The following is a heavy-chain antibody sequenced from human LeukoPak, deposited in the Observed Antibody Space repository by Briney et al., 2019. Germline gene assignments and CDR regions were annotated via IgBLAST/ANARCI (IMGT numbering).Heavy chain of an antibody. D-gene: IGHD2/OR15-2a*01. CDR1: RFTFSSYW. V-gene: IGHV3-7*05. CDR3: ARGGGRHVEY. J-gene: IGHJ4*02. Sequence: GGSLRLSCAASRFTFSSYWMSWVRQAPGKGLEWVANIKEDGSEKNYVDSVKGRFTISRDNAKNSLYLQMISLRAEDTAVYYCARGGGRHVEYWGQGNLVTVSS. CDR2: IKEDGSEK.